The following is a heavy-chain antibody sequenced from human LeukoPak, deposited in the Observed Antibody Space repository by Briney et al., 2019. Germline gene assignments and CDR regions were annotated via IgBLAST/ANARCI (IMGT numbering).Heavy chain of an antibody. J-gene: IGHJ4*02. V-gene: IGHV4-4*07. CDR3: ARMGYCTNGVCSD. D-gene: IGHD2-8*01. CDR2: VYTSGST. CDR1: GGSISSYY. Sequence: SETLSLTCTVSGGSISSYYWSWIRQPAGKGLEWIRRVYTSGSTNYNPSLKSRVTMSVDTSKNQFSLKLSSVTAADTAVYYCARMGYCTNGVCSDWGQGTLVTVSS.